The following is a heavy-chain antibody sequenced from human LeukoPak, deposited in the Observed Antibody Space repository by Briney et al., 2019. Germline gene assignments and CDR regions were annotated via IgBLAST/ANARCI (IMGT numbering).Heavy chain of an antibody. CDR1: GDSVSSNSAA. D-gene: IGHD3-16*01. CDR2: TYYRSKWYN. J-gene: IGHJ5*02. V-gene: IGHV6-1*01. Sequence: SQTLSLTCAISGDSVSSNSAAWNWIRQSPSRGLEWLGRTYYRSKWYNDYAVSVKNRITINPDTSKNQFSLQLNSVTPEDTAVYYCARDTGGGLGRVNWFDPWGQGTLVTVSS. CDR3: ARDTGGGLGRVNWFDP.